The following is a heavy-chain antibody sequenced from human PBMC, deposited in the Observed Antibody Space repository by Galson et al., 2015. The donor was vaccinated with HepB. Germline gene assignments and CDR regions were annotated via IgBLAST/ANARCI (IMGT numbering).Heavy chain of an antibody. V-gene: IGHV1-24*01. J-gene: IGHJ4*02. CDR2: FNPEDGKT. Sequence: SVKVSCKVSGYIFTELSMHWVRQAPGKGLEWMGGFNPEDGKTVYAQKFQGRVTMTEDTSTDTAYMELSSLRSEDTAVYYCATVRPGPQEWLFPRGLPYWGQGTLVTVSS. CDR3: ATVRPGPQEWLFPRGLPY. D-gene: IGHD3-3*01. CDR1: GYIFTELS.